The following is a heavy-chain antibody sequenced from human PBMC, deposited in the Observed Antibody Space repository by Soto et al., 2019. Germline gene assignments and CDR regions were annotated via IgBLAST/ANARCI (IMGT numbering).Heavy chain of an antibody. J-gene: IGHJ4*02. CDR3: ARARSMVRFLEWYLDY. CDR1: GFTFSSYG. V-gene: IGHV3-33*01. D-gene: IGHD3-3*01. Sequence: QVQLVESGGGVVQPGRSLRLSCAASGFTFSSYGMHWVRQAPGKGLEWVAVIWYDGSNKYYADSVKGRFTISRDNSKNTLDLQMNSLRAEDTAVYYCARARSMVRFLEWYLDYWGQGTLVTVSS. CDR2: IWYDGSNK.